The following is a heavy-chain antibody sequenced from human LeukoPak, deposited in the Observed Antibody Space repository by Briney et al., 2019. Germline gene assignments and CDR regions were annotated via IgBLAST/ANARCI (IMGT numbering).Heavy chain of an antibody. CDR3: ERGSVVNPDDAFDI. CDR2: MNPNSGNT. D-gene: IGHD4-23*01. Sequence: ASVKVSCKASGYTFTSYDINWVRQATGQGLEWMGWMNPNSGNTGYAQKFQGRVTMTRNTSISTAYMELSSLRSEDTAVYYCERGSVVNPDDAFDIWGQGTMVTVSS. V-gene: IGHV1-8*01. CDR1: GYTFTSYD. J-gene: IGHJ3*02.